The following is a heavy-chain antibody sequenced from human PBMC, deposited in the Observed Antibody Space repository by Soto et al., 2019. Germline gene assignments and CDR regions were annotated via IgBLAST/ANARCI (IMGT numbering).Heavy chain of an antibody. D-gene: IGHD5-12*01. CDR3: VRYCSYNLRNGVATRTFDY. Sequence: GGSLRLSCAASRFTFSTYEMHWVRQAPGKGLEWVSCISSSGSSVYYADSVKGRFTISRDNSRNSLYLQMNSLRDEDTALYYCVRYCSYNLRNGVATRTFDYWGQGALVTVSS. CDR2: ISSSGSSV. J-gene: IGHJ4*02. V-gene: IGHV3-48*03. CDR1: RFTFSTYE.